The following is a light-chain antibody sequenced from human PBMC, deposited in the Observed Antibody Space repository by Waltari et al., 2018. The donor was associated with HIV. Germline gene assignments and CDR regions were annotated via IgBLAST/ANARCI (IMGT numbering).Light chain of an antibody. CDR3: VIYYGGSWV. V-gene: IGLV7-43*01. CDR2: NTD. CDR1: TGTVISLTC. J-gene: IGLJ3*02. Sequence: QTVVTQEPSLTVSPGGTVTLTCASSTGTVISLTCPSWFQHKPGQAPRSLIYNTDNRHSWTPDRFSGSLPGGKAALTLSGVQPEDEADYYCVIYYGGSWVFGGGTRLTVL.